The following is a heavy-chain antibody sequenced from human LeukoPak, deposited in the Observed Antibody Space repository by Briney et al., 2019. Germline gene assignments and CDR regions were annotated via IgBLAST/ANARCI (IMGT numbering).Heavy chain of an antibody. CDR3: ARQRYSDY. D-gene: IGHD1-1*01. CDR1: GFTFSRYW. V-gene: IGHV3-7*01. CDR2: IKEDGSEN. J-gene: IGHJ4*02. Sequence: GGSLRLSCAASGFTFSRYWMTWVRQAPGKGLEWVANIKEDGSENSYVESVKGRFTISRDNAKSSLYLQLNSLRAEDTAVYFCARQRYSDYWGQGTLVAVSS.